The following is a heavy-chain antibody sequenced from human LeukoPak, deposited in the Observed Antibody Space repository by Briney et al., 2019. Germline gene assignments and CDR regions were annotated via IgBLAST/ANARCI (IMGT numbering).Heavy chain of an antibody. D-gene: IGHD4-17*01. CDR2: ISGSGAGK. V-gene: IGHV3-23*01. CDR1: GFTFSTYA. CDR3: AKAAYGDYAGAFDI. Sequence: GSLRLSCAASGFTFSTYAMTWVRQAPGKGLEWVSSISGSGAGKFYAAPVKGRFTTSRDNSRNTLYVQMNSLRAEDTAVYYCAKAAYGDYAGAFDIWGQGTMVIVSS. J-gene: IGHJ3*02.